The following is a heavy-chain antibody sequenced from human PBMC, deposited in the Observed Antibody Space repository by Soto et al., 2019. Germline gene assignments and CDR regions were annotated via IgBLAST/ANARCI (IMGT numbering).Heavy chain of an antibody. CDR1: GYNFFNYW. D-gene: IGHD1-1*01. J-gene: IGHJ6*01. CDR2: VYPDDSDT. V-gene: IGHV5-51*01. CDR3: ARGRRGTWAYHRNWDV. Sequence: GESLKISCQASGYNFFNYWIGWVRQVPGKGLEWMGIVYPDDSDTRYSPSFQGQVIISADKSSNPAYLQCNSLKASDSAIYYCARGRRGTWAYHRNWDVLGQGTTVIVSS.